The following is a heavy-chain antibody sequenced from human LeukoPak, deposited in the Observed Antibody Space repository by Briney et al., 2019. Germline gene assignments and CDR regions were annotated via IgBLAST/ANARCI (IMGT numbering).Heavy chain of an antibody. V-gene: IGHV3-23*01. Sequence: PGGSLRLSCAASGFTFSTYAMSWVRQAPGKGLEWVSAISGGGGSTYYADSVKGRFTISRDNSKNTLYLQMNSLRAEDTAVYYCAKYNYDSSGSYDYWGQGTLVTVSS. J-gene: IGHJ4*02. D-gene: IGHD3-22*01. CDR2: ISGGGGST. CDR1: GFTFSTYA. CDR3: AKYNYDSSGSYDY.